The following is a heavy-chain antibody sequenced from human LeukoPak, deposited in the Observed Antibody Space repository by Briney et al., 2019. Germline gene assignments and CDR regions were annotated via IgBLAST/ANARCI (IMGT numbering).Heavy chain of an antibody. CDR3: ARVAPLRLGELSFLRFWDY. J-gene: IGHJ4*02. D-gene: IGHD3-16*02. Sequence: GASVKVSCKASGYTFTNCGITWVRQAPGQGLEWMGWISAYNGNTKYAQKFQGRVTMITDTSTSTAYMELRSLRSDDTAVYYCARVAPLRLGELSFLRFWDYWGQGTLVTVSS. CDR1: GYTFTNCG. V-gene: IGHV1-18*01. CDR2: ISAYNGNT.